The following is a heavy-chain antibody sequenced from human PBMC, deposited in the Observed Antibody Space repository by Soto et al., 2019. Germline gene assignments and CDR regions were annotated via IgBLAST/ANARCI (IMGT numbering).Heavy chain of an antibody. CDR3: ARDLTRYSSGAGY. V-gene: IGHV3-33*01. J-gene: IGHJ4*02. CDR1: GFTFSSYG. CDR2: IWYDGSNK. Sequence: GGSLRLSCAASGFTFSSYGMHWVRQAPGKGLEWVAVIWYDGSNKYYADSVKGRFAISRDNSKNTLYLQRNSLRAEDTAVYYCARDLTRYSSGAGYWGQGTLVTVSS. D-gene: IGHD6-19*01.